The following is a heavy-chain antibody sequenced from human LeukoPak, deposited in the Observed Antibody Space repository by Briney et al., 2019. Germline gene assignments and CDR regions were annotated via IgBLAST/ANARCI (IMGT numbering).Heavy chain of an antibody. Sequence: KPSETLSLTCTVSGYSISSGYYWSWIRQPPGKGLEWIGYIYYSGSTNYNPSLKSRVTISVDTSKNQFSLKLSSVTAADTAVYYCARGKWLARRTNYYYYYYMDVWGKGTTVTVSS. CDR1: GYSISSGYY. CDR3: ARGKWLARRTNYYYYYYMDV. V-gene: IGHV4-61*01. J-gene: IGHJ6*03. CDR2: IYYSGST. D-gene: IGHD6-19*01.